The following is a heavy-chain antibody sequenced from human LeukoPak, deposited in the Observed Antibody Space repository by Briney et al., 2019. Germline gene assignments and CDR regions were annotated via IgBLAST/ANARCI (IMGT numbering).Heavy chain of an antibody. CDR1: GASISSYY. CDR2: IYYSGST. J-gene: IGHJ4*02. D-gene: IGHD6-19*01. Sequence: SETLSLTCTVSGASISSYYWSWIRQPPGKGLEWIAYIYYSGSTNYNPPLKSRVTISVDTSKNQLSLKLSSVTAADTAVYYCARDGQGSGWPSYYFDYWGQGTLVTVSS. V-gene: IGHV4-59*01. CDR3: ARDGQGSGWPSYYFDY.